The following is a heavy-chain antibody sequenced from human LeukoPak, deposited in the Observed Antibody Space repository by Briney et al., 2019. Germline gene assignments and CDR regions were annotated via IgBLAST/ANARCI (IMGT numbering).Heavy chain of an antibody. V-gene: IGHV3-23*01. CDR2: INDSGGRT. CDR3: ARDISGRAPPYYFDY. J-gene: IGHJ4*02. D-gene: IGHD1-26*01. CDR1: GITLRNYG. Sequence: GGSLRLSCAVSGITLRNYGMSWVRQAPGKGLEWVAGINDSGGRTQYAHSVKGRFTISRDNLKKTLFLQMNSLRAEDTAVYYCARDISGRAPPYYFDYWGQGTLVTVSS.